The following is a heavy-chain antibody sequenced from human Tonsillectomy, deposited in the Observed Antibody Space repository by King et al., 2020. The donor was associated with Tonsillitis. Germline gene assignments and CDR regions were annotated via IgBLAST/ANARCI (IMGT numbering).Heavy chain of an antibody. J-gene: IGHJ4*02. D-gene: IGHD3-10*01. CDR3: ARGRGISPWGGSGSSYFDY. CDR1: GGSISSDY. CDR2: IYNSGST. V-gene: IGHV4-59*01. Sequence: VQLQESGPGLVKPSETLSLTCTVSGGSISSDYWSWIRQPPGKGLEWLGIIYNSGSTKNNPSLKSRLTISEETSKNRFSLKLSSVTAADTAVYYWARGRGISPWGGSGSSYFDYWGQGTLVTVSS.